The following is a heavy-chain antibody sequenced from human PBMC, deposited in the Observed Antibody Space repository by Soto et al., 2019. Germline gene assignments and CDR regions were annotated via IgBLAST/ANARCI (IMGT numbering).Heavy chain of an antibody. V-gene: IGHV6-1*01. J-gene: IGHJ4*02. CDR2: TYYRSKWYN. Sequence: PSQTLSLTCDISGDSVSSNSAAWNWIRQSPSRGLEWLGRTYYRSKWYNDYAISVKSRITIDPDTSKNQFSLQLKSATPEDTAVYYCARSPRSGWFYSHWGQGTLVTVSS. CDR3: ARSPRSGWFYSH. CDR1: GDSVSSNSAA. D-gene: IGHD6-13*01.